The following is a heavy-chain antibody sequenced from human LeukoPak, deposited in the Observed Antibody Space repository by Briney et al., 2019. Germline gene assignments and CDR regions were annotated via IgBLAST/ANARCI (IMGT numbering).Heavy chain of an antibody. CDR2: INPNSGGT. CDR1: GYTFTGYY. J-gene: IGHJ3*02. CDR3: ARDLQFYDSSGYRDAFDI. D-gene: IGHD3-22*01. Sequence: ASVKVSCKASGYTFTGYYMHWVRQAPGQGLEWMGWINPNSGGTNYAQKFQGRVTMTRDTSISTAYMELSRLRSDDTAVYYCARDLQFYDSSGYRDAFDIWGQGTMVTVSS. V-gene: IGHV1-2*02.